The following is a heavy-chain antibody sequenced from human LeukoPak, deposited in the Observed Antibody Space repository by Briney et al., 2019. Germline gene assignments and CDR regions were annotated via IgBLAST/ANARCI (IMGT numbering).Heavy chain of an antibody. CDR3: AKERVIAAAGIYDYFDS. CDR1: GFTFSSYA. Sequence: GGSLRLSCAASGFTFSSYAMSWVRQAPGKGLEWVAVISYDGNGSKKYYADSVKGRFTISRDNSKNTLYLQTNSLRAEDTAVYYCAKERVIAAAGIYDYFDSWGQGTLVTVSS. J-gene: IGHJ4*02. CDR2: ISYDGNGSKK. D-gene: IGHD6-13*01. V-gene: IGHV3-30*18.